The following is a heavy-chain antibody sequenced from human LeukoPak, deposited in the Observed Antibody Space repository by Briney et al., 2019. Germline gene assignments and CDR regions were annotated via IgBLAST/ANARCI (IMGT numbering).Heavy chain of an antibody. CDR2: INPTDGST. CDR1: GYSFTTYN. D-gene: IGHD2-15*01. V-gene: IGHV1-46*01. Sequence: GASVKVSCKASGYSFTTYNVHWLRQAPGQGLEWMGIINPTDGSTSYAQNFQGRVTVTRDTSTSTVSMELSSLRSEDTAVYYCARVSDIVYSRGFDPWGQGTLVTVSS. CDR3: ARVSDIVYSRGFDP. J-gene: IGHJ5*02.